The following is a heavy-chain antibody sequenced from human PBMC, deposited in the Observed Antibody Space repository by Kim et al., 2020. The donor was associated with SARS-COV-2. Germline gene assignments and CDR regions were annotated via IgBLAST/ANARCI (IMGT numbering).Heavy chain of an antibody. D-gene: IGHD1-26*01. CDR2: ISWNSGSI. CDR3: AKDIGRGLIIYWYFDL. J-gene: IGHJ2*01. CDR1: GFTFDDYA. Sequence: GGSLRLSCAASGFTFDDYAMHWVRQAPGKGLEWVSGISWNSGSIGYADSVKGRFTISRDNAKNSLYRQMNSLRAEDTALYYCAKDIGRGLIIYWYFDLWGRGTLVTVSS. V-gene: IGHV3-9*01.